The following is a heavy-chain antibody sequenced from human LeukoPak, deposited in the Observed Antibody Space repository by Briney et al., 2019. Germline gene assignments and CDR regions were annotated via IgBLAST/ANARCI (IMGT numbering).Heavy chain of an antibody. V-gene: IGHV3-74*01. Sequence: GGSLRLSCAASGFTFSSYWMHWVRQAPGKGLVWVSRINSDGSSTSYADSVKGRFTISRDNAKNTLYLQVNSLRVEDTAVYYCARDNSGSIPLDYWGLGTLVTVSS. D-gene: IGHD3-10*01. CDR2: INSDGSST. CDR3: ARDNSGSIPLDY. J-gene: IGHJ4*02. CDR1: GFTFSSYW.